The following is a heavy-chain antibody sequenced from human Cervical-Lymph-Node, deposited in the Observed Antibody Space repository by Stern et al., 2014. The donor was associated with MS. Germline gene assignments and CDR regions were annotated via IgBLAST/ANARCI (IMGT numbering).Heavy chain of an antibody. J-gene: IGHJ6*02. D-gene: IGHD3-3*01. CDR3: ARGRGYNLRSGYTRYLDV. CDR2: IYPSGRP. Sequence: QVQLQESGPGLVKPSQTLSLTCTVSGGSIRSDHSISSDSFYWSWIRQPAGKGLEWIGRIYPSGRPTFTPSLKSRVTISLDTPENQFSLSLNSGTAADTAVYFCARGRGYNLRSGYTRYLDVWGQGITVTVSS. CDR1: GGSIRSDHSISSDSFY. V-gene: IGHV4-61*02.